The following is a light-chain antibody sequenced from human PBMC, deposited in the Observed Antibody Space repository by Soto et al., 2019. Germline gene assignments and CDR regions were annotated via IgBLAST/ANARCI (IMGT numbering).Light chain of an antibody. CDR3: QQYNNWPLT. CDR1: QSISRN. CDR2: AAS. V-gene: IGKV3-15*01. Sequence: EIVMTQSPATRSVSPGERATLSCRASQSISRNLAWYQHKPGQAPRLLIYAASTRATGLPARFSGSGSGTEFTLTISSLQSEDFAVYSCQQYNNWPLTFGQGTKVDIK. J-gene: IGKJ1*01.